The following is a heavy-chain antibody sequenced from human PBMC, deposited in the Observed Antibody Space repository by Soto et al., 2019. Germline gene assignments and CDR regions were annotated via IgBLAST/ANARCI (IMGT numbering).Heavy chain of an antibody. CDR2: VYRTGST. CDR1: GGSISTSNW. D-gene: IGHD6-13*01. V-gene: IGHV4-4*02. CDR3: ARAGATIAAAAIFDC. J-gene: IGHJ4*02. Sequence: SETLSLTCAGSGGSISTSNWWSWVRQPPGKGLERIGEVYRTGSTNYNPSLESRVIVSVDKSKNQFSLKLTSVTAADTAVYYCARAGATIAAAAIFDCWGQGTLVTVSS.